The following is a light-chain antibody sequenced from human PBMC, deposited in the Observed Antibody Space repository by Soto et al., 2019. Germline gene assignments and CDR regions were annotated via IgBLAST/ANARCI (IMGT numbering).Light chain of an antibody. CDR3: QSYDSSLSGSV. J-gene: IGLJ1*01. Sequence: QSVLTQPPSVSGAPGQRVTISCTGSSSNIGAGYDVHWYQQLPGTAPKLLIYGNNNRPSGVHDRFSGSKSGTSASLAITGLQAEDEADYYCQSYDSSLSGSVFGPGTKVTVL. CDR2: GNN. CDR1: SSNIGAGYD. V-gene: IGLV1-40*01.